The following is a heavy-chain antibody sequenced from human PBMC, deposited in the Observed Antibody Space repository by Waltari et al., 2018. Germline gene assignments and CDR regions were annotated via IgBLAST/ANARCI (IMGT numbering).Heavy chain of an antibody. J-gene: IGHJ2*01. V-gene: IGHV1-2*02. D-gene: IGHD6-19*01. CDR2: INPNSGVT. CDR3: ARGYGSSNWYFDL. CDR1: GYTFTDYY. Sequence: QMQLVQSGAEVKKPGASVKVSCKASGYTFTDYYMHWVRQAPGQGLEWMGWINPNSGVTRYAQNFQGRVTMTRDTSVSTAYMELNRLTSDETAVYYCARGYGSSNWYFDLWGRGTLVTVSP.